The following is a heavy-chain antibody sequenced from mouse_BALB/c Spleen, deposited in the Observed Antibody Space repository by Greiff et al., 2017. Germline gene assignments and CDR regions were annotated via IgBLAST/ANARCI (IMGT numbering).Heavy chain of an antibody. D-gene: IGHD1-1*01. CDR3: TRYGSSTYAMDY. V-gene: IGHV1S127*01. CDR1: GYTFTSYW. J-gene: IGHJ4*01. Sequence: VQLQESGAELVKPGASVKMSCKASGYTFTSYWMHWVKQRPGQGLEWIGVIDPSDSYTSYNQKFKGKATLTVDTSSSTAYMQLSSLTSEDSAVYYCTRYGSSTYAMDYWGQGTSVTVSS. CDR2: IDPSDSYT.